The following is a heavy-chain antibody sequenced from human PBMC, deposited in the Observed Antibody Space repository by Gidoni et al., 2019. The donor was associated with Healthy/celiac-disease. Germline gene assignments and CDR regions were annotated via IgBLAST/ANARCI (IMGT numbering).Heavy chain of an antibody. CDR1: GFPFSSYE. D-gene: IGHD3-22*01. CDR3: AREQPYYDSSGSKGDAFDI. Sequence: EVQLVESGGGLVQPGGSLRLSGAASGFPFSSYEMNWVRQAPGKGLEWVSYISSSGSTIYYADSVKGRFTISRDNAKNSLYLQMNSLRAEDTAVYYCAREQPYYDSSGSKGDAFDIWGQGTMVTVSS. CDR2: ISSSGSTI. J-gene: IGHJ3*02. V-gene: IGHV3-48*03.